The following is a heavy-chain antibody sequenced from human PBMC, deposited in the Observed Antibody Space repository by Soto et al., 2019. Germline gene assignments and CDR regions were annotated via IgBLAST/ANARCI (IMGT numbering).Heavy chain of an antibody. CDR1: GFTFSSYA. J-gene: IGHJ5*02. D-gene: IGHD6-13*01. CDR2: ISGSGGST. CDR3: AKDRGGQQLYGWFDP. V-gene: IGHV3-23*01. Sequence: EVQLLESGGGLVQPGGSLRLSCAASGFTFSSYAMSWVRQAPGKGLEWVSAISGSGGSTYYADSVKGRFTISRDNSKNTLHLQMNSLRAEDTAVYYGAKDRGGQQLYGWFDPWGQGTLVTVSS.